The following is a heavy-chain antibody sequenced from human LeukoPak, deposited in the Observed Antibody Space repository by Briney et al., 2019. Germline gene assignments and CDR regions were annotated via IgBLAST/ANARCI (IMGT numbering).Heavy chain of an antibody. Sequence: GGSLRLSCAASGFTFSSYSMNWVRQAPGKGLEWVSSISSSSSYIYYADSVKGRFTISKDNAKNSLYLQMNSLRAEDTAVYYCARVPNPTGEIFGVVIINPGHGMDVWGQGTTVTVSS. CDR1: GFTFSSYS. D-gene: IGHD3-3*01. CDR2: ISSSSSYI. CDR3: ARVPNPTGEIFGVVIINPGHGMDV. J-gene: IGHJ6*02. V-gene: IGHV3-21*01.